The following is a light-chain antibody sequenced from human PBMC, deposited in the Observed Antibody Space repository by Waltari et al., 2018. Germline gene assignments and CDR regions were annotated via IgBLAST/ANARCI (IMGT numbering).Light chain of an antibody. J-gene: IGKJ2*01. CDR3: QQYGSSVLYT. Sequence: ELTQSPGPLSLSPGDRATRSCRDSQSLTKRYLAWYQQKPGQAPRLLIYGASSRAAGIPDRFSGSGSGTDFTLTISRLEPEDFAVYYCQQYGSSVLYTFGQGTKLEIK. V-gene: IGKV3-20*01. CDR2: GAS. CDR1: QSLTKRY.